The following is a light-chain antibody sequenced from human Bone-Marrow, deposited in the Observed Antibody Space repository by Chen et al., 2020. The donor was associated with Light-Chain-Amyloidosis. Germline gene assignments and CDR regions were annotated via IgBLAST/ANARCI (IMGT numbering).Light chain of an antibody. J-gene: IGLJ1*01. V-gene: IGLV2-14*01. CDR2: EVT. CDR3: SSYTITNTLV. Sequence: QSALTQPASVSGAPGQEATLTCTGTSSDVGGDNHFSWYQQHPDKAPKLMIYEVTNRPSWVPDRFSGSKSDNTASLTISGLQTEDKADYFCSSYTITNTLVFGSGTRVTVL. CDR1: SSDVGGDNH.